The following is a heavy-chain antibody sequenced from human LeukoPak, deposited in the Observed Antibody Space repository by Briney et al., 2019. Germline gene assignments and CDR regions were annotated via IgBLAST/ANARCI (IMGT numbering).Heavy chain of an antibody. D-gene: IGHD3-22*01. CDR1: GGSISSGDYY. J-gene: IGHJ4*02. Sequence: KSSETLSLTCTVSGGSISSGDYYWSWIRQPPGKGLEWIGYIYYSGSTYYNPSIKSRVTISVDTSKNQFSLKLSSVTAADTAVYYCARVGRIYYDSSGYTYYLDYWGQGTLVTVSS. V-gene: IGHV4-30-4*01. CDR3: ARVGRIYYDSSGYTYYLDY. CDR2: IYYSGST.